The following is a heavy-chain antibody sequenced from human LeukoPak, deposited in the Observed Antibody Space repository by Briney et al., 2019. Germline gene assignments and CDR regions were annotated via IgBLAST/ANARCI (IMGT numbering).Heavy chain of an antibody. Sequence: GGSLRLSCAASGFTFSSYSMNWVRQAPGKGLEWVSSISSSSSYIYYADSVKGRFTISRDNAKNSLYLQMNSRRAEDTAVYYCARGRDGRYNRPLDYWGQGTLVTVSS. V-gene: IGHV3-21*01. J-gene: IGHJ4*02. CDR1: GFTFSSYS. CDR2: ISSSSSYI. CDR3: ARGRDGRYNRPLDY. D-gene: IGHD1-1*01.